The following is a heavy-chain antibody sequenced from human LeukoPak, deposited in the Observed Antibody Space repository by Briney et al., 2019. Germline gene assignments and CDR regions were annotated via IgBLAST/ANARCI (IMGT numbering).Heavy chain of an antibody. CDR2: ITTDGRST. D-gene: IGHD5-18*01. CDR1: GFTFTNYA. CDR3: ATDTFDY. Sequence: GGSLRLSCAASGFTFTNYAMSWVRQAPGKGLEWVSAITTDGRSTYYADSVKGRFTISRDNPKNTLYLQMNSLRAEDTAVYYCATDTFDYWGQGTLVTVSS. J-gene: IGHJ4*02. V-gene: IGHV3-23*01.